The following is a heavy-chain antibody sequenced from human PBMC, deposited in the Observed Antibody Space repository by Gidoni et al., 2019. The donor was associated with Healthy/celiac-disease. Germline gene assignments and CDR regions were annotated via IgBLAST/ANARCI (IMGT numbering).Heavy chain of an antibody. D-gene: IGHD1-26*01. CDR2: IYYSGST. J-gene: IGHJ4*02. V-gene: IGHV4-31*03. CDR1: GGSISSGGYY. CDR3: AREDILVGAFFDY. Sequence: QVQLQESGPGLVKPSQTLSITCTVSGGSISSGGYYWSWIRQHPGKGLEWIGYIYYSGSTYYNPSLKSRVTISVDTSKNQFSLKLSSVTAADTAVYYCAREDILVGAFFDYWGQGTLVTVSS.